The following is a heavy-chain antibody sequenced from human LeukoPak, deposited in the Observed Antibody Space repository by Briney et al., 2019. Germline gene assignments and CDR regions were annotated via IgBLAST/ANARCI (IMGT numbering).Heavy chain of an antibody. D-gene: IGHD3-22*01. CDR2: IYYSGST. V-gene: IGHV4-30-4*08. CDR3: ARDQSPYYDSSNDAFDI. Sequence: PSQTLSLTCTVSGGSISSGDYYWSWIRQPPGKGLEWIGYIYYSGSTYYNPSLKSRVTVSVDTSKNQFSLKLSSMTAADTAVYYCARDQSPYYDSSNDAFDIWGQGTMVTVSS. J-gene: IGHJ3*02. CDR1: GGSISSGDYY.